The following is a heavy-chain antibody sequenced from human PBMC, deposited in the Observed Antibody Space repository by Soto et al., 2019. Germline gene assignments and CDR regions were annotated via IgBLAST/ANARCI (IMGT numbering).Heavy chain of an antibody. D-gene: IGHD5-18*01. Sequence: QVQLVQSGAEVKKPGSSVKVSCKASGGTFSSYAISWVRQAPGQGLEWMGVVIPIFGTANYAQKFQGRVTITADESTSTAYMELSSLRSEDTAVYYCARTKFRFWQQLDPWGQGTLVTVAS. CDR2: VIPIFGTA. V-gene: IGHV1-69*01. J-gene: IGHJ5*02. CDR3: ARTKFRFWQQLDP. CDR1: GGTFSSYA.